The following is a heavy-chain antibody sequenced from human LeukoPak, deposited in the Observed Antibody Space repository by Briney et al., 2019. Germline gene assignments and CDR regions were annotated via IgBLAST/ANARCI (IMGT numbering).Heavy chain of an antibody. CDR1: GFTFSSSA. Sequence: SGGSLRLSCAASGFTFSSSAMSWVRQAPGKGLEWVSAISNNGGYTYYADSVQGRFTISRDNSKSTLCLQVNSLRAEDTAVYYCAREMKNYYDSSAPYGMDVWGQGTTVTVSS. D-gene: IGHD3-22*01. J-gene: IGHJ6*02. V-gene: IGHV3-23*01. CDR3: AREMKNYYDSSAPYGMDV. CDR2: ISNNGGYT.